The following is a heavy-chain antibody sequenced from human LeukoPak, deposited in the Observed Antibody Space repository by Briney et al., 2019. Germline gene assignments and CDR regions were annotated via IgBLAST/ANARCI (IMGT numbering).Heavy chain of an antibody. CDR2: IIPIFGTA. D-gene: IGHD6-6*01. V-gene: IGHV1-69*05. CDR1: GGTFSSFA. CDR3: ARARVAARHNNAFDY. J-gene: IGHJ4*02. Sequence: ASVKVSCKASGGTFSSFAISWVRQAPGQGLEWMGGIIPIFGTANYAQKFQGRVTITTDESTSTAYMELSSLRSEDTAVYYCARARVAARHNNAFDYWGQGTLVTVSS.